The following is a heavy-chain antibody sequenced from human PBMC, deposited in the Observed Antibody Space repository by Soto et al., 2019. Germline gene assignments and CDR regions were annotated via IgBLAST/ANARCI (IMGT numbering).Heavy chain of an antibody. J-gene: IGHJ3*02. CDR3: ARTAGERVRGALDI. D-gene: IGHD6-13*01. Sequence: QEQLVESGGGVVQPGRSLRLSCVASGFTFRSYGMHWVRQAPGKGLEWVAVMSDDESKKYYADSVKGRFTISRDNSKNTLFLQMDTLISEDTAVYYCARTAGERVRGALDIWGQGTMVTVSS. CDR2: MSDDESKK. V-gene: IGHV3-30*03. CDR1: GFTFRSYG.